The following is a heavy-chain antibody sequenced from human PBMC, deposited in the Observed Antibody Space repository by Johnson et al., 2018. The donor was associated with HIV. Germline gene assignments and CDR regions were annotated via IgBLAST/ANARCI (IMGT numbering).Heavy chain of an antibody. V-gene: IGHV3-7*05. J-gene: IGHJ3*02. CDR1: GFTFSSYR. CDR3: ARPRTSYRAFDI. Sequence: VHLVESGGGLVQPGGSLRLSCAASGFTFSSYRMSWVRQAPGKGLEWVANIKQDGSEKYYVDSVKGRFTISRDNAKNSLYLQMNSLRAEDTAVYYCARPRTSYRAFDIWGQGTMVTVSS. D-gene: IGHD3-16*02. CDR2: IKQDGSEK.